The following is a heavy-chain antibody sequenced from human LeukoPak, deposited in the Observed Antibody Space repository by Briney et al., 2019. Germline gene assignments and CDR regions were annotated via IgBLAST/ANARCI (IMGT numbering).Heavy chain of an antibody. CDR1: GFTFSNYN. Sequence: GGSLRLSCAASGFTFSNYNMNWVRQAPGKGLEWVSSISSSSSYIYYVDSVKGRFTISRDNAKNSLYLQMNSLRAEDTAVYYCARTYYYDSSGYYGSDYWGQGTLVTVSS. D-gene: IGHD3-22*01. CDR2: ISSSSSYI. CDR3: ARTYYYDSSGYYGSDY. J-gene: IGHJ4*02. V-gene: IGHV3-21*04.